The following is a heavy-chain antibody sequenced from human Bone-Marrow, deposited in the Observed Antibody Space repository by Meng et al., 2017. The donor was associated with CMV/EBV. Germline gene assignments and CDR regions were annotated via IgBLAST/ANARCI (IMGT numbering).Heavy chain of an antibody. CDR1: GGSISSSSYY. J-gene: IGHJ4*02. Sequence: SETLSLTCTVSGGSISSSSYYWGWIRQPPGKGLEWIGSLYYSGSTYYNPSLKSRVTISVDTSKNQFSLKLSSVTAADTAVYYCARDSNQPPFDYWGQGTLVTVSS. CDR2: LYYSGST. D-gene: IGHD1-14*01. V-gene: IGHV4-39*07. CDR3: ARDSNQPPFDY.